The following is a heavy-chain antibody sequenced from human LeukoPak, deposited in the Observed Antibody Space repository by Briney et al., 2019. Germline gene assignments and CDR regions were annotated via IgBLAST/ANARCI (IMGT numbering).Heavy chain of an antibody. CDR2: IHHSGTT. J-gene: IGHJ4*02. CDR3: AKPQTSSSHFYDC. D-gene: IGHD6-6*01. CDR1: GYSISSGYH. Sequence: SETLSLTCAVSGYSISSGYHWGWIRQPPGKGLEWIGSIHHSGTTYYNPSLKSRGTISVDTSKRQFSLELNSVTAADTAVYYCAKPQTSSSHFYDCWGQGALVTVSS. V-gene: IGHV4-38-2*01.